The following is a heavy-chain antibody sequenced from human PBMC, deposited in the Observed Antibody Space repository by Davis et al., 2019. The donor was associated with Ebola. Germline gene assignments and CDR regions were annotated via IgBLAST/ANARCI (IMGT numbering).Heavy chain of an antibody. D-gene: IGHD3-16*01. Sequence: PSETLSLTCAVYGGSFSGYYWSWIRQLPGKGLEWIGEINHSGSTNYNPSLKSRVTISVDTSKNQFSLKLSSVTAADTAVYYCARGLIRSRWGWFDPWGQGTLVTVSS. CDR2: INHSGST. CDR1: GGSFSGYY. CDR3: ARGLIRSRWGWFDP. J-gene: IGHJ5*02. V-gene: IGHV4-34*01.